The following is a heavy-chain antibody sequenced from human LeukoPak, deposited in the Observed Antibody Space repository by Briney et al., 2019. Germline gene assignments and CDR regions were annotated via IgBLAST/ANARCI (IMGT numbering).Heavy chain of an antibody. Sequence: ASVKVSCKVSGYTLTELSMHWVRQAPGKGLEWMGIINPSGGSTSYAQKFQGRVTMTRDTSTSTVYMELNSLGSEDTAVYYCAAGGEYFDYWGQGTLVTVSS. CDR2: INPSGGST. CDR3: AAGGEYFDY. D-gene: IGHD3-16*01. CDR1: GYTLTELS. J-gene: IGHJ4*02. V-gene: IGHV1-46*01.